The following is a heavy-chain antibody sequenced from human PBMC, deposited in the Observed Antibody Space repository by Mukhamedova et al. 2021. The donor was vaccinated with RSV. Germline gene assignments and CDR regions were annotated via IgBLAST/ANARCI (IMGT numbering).Heavy chain of an antibody. D-gene: IGHD6-19*01. CDR3: AREVHSSGWTANFDY. J-gene: IGHJ4*02. Sequence: SLKSRVTISVDTSKNQFSLKLSSVTAADTAVYYCAREVHSSGWTANFDYWGQGTLVTVSS. V-gene: IGHV4-59*01.